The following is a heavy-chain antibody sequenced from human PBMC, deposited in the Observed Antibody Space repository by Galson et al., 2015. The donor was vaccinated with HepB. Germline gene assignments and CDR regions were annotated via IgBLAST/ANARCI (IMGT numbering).Heavy chain of an antibody. Sequence: AVTVSCKASGGTFSSYAISWGRQAPGQGLEWMGGIIPIFGIANYAQKFQGRVTITADESTSTAYMELSSLRSEDTAVYYCARPGYSSSSAGMDVWGQGTTVTVSS. CDR3: ARPGYSSSSAGMDV. CDR2: IIPIFGIA. D-gene: IGHD6-6*01. CDR1: GGTFSSYA. J-gene: IGHJ6*02. V-gene: IGHV1-69*13.